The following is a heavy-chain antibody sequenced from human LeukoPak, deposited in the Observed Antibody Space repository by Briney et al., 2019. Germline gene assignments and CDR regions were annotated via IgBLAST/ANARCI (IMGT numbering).Heavy chain of an antibody. D-gene: IGHD3-16*01. V-gene: IGHV3-30*02. CDR1: GFTFNNYG. Sequence: PGGSLRLSCAASGFTFNNYGMHWVRQAPGKGLEWVAFIKHDESKIHYADSVKGGFTIARDTAKITLYLQMNSLTVEDTAVYYCAKESLSCRVSAASFDYWGQGTLVTVSS. J-gene: IGHJ4*02. CDR2: IKHDESKI. CDR3: AKESLSCRVSAASFDY.